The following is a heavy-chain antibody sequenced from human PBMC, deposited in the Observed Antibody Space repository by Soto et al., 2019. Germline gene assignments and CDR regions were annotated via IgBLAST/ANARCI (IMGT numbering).Heavy chain of an antibody. J-gene: IGHJ4*02. CDR3: ARSLGGYYYDSNPRRNALDD. D-gene: IGHD3-22*01. CDR1: GYTFTSYG. CDR2: ISAYNGNT. V-gene: IGHV1-18*01. Sequence: GASVKVSCKASGYTFTSYGISWVRQAPGQGLEWMGWISAYNGNTNYAQKLQGRVTMTTDTSTSTAYMELSSLRSDDTAVYYCARSLGGYYYDSNPRRNALDDWGQGTLVSVTS.